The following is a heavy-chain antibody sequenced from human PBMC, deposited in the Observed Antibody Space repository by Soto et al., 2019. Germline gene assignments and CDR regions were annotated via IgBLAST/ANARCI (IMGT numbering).Heavy chain of an antibody. D-gene: IGHD6-19*01. Sequence: QITLKESGPTLVKPTQTLTLTCTFSGFSLSSTRMAVGWIRQPPGKALEWLALIYWDDDKGYSPFLKSRLTITNDTSKNQVVLTMSNMDPVDTARYYCAHIVVAGLGYYFDYWGQGTLVTVPS. CDR1: GFSLSSTRMA. CDR3: AHIVVAGLGYYFDY. V-gene: IGHV2-5*02. CDR2: IYWDDDK. J-gene: IGHJ4*02.